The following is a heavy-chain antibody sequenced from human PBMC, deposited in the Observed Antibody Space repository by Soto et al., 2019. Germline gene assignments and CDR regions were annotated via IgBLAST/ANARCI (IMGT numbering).Heavy chain of an antibody. CDR1: GFSLSTSGVC. CDR3: SHLSGYCSVRICYYFDC. CDR2: TYWDDDK. D-gene: IGHD2-15*01. J-gene: IGHJ4*02. Sequence: QITLKESGPTLVKPTQNLTLTCTFSGFSLSTSGVCVGWIRQPPGKALEWLALTYWDDDKRYSPSLKSSLTITRDTSETQVVLTMHEMDPVDTATYYCSHLSGYCSVRICYYFDCWGQGTLVTVSS. V-gene: IGHV2-5*02.